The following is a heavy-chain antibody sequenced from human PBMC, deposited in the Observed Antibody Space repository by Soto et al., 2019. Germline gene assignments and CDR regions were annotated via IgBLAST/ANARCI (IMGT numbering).Heavy chain of an antibody. J-gene: IGHJ4*02. D-gene: IGHD3-22*01. V-gene: IGHV4-4*07. CDR2: IFTSGYT. CDR3: ARAPGGYYYFDS. Sequence: SETLSLTCTVSGGSISSYYWNWIRQPAGKGLEWIGRIFTSGYTKYNPSLKSRVTMSVDTSQNQFSLKLNSVTAADTAVYCCARAPGGYYYFDSWGQGSLVTVSS. CDR1: GGSISSYY.